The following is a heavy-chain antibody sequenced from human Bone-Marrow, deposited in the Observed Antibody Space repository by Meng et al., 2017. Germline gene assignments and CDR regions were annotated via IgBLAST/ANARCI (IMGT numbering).Heavy chain of an antibody. J-gene: IGHJ4*02. D-gene: IGHD6-13*01. CDR1: GFTVTNNY. V-gene: IGHV3-66*01. Sequence: VQLVESGGGVVQLGGSLRLSCSASGFTVTNNYMSWVRQAPGRGLEWVAYIDSGGNTFYADSVKGRFIISRDNSKNTLSLQMNSLRAEDAAVYYCARSFIAAAGGGYWGQGTLVTVSS. CDR3: ARSFIAAAGGGY. CDR2: IDSGGNT.